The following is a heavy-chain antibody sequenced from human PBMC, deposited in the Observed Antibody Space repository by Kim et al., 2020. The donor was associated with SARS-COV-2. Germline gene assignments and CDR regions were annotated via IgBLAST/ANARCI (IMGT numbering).Heavy chain of an antibody. CDR2: IYYSGST. Sequence: SETLSLTCTVSGGSISSGGYYWSWIRQHPGKGLEWIGYIYYSGSTYYNPSLKSRVTISVDTSKNQFSLKLSSVTAADTAVYYCARDEGVGAHFDYWGQGTLVTVSS. CDR1: GGSISSGGYY. J-gene: IGHJ4*02. CDR3: ARDEGVGAHFDY. D-gene: IGHD1-26*01. V-gene: IGHV4-31*03.